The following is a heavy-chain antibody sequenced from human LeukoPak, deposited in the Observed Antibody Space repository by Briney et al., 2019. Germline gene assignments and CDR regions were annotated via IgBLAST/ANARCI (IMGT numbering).Heavy chain of an antibody. J-gene: IGHJ4*02. Sequence: SVKVSCKASGGTFSSYAISWVRQAPGQGLEWMGRIIPILGIANYAQKFQGRVTITADKSTSTAYMELSSLRSEDTAVYYCATMAYDSSGYILVYWGQGTLVTVSS. CDR1: GGTFSSYA. V-gene: IGHV1-69*04. D-gene: IGHD3-22*01. CDR2: IIPILGIA. CDR3: ATMAYDSSGYILVY.